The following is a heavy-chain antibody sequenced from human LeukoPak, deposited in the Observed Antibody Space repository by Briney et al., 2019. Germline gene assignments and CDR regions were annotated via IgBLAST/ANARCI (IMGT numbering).Heavy chain of an antibody. V-gene: IGHV4-61*02. CDR3: ARAYSGSYYFDY. J-gene: IGHJ4*02. Sequence: SETLSLTCTVSGGSISSGSYYWSWIRQPAGTGLEWIGRIYTSGSTNYNPSLKSRVTISVDTSKNQFSLKLSSVTAADTAVYYCARAYSGSYYFDYWGQGTLVTVSS. CDR1: GGSISSGSYY. CDR2: IYTSGST. D-gene: IGHD1-26*01.